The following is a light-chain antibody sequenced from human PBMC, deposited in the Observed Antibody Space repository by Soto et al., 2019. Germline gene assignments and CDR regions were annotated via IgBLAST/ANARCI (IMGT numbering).Light chain of an antibody. Sequence: DIQFTQSPSSLFASVGDRVTITCQATQDINIYLNWYQQKPGKAPNLLIYDASNLEIGVPSRFSGSGSGTHFTFTISSLQTEDIGTYYCQQYDILPITFGRGTRLEIK. CDR2: DAS. CDR3: QQYDILPIT. CDR1: QDINIY. J-gene: IGKJ5*01. V-gene: IGKV1-33*01.